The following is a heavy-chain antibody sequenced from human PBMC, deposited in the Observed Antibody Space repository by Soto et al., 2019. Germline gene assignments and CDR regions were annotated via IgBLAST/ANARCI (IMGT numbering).Heavy chain of an antibody. J-gene: IGHJ4*02. CDR1: GDTIRNDY. D-gene: IGHD3-22*01. CDR3: ARGFYDSGGYSSPFDY. CDR2: IYHSGST. V-gene: IGHV4-59*01. Sequence: PSETLSLTCSVSGDTIRNDYWNWIRQPPGKRLEWIGSIYHSGSTNYNPSLKSRLSISIDTSKNQFSLKLSSVTAADTAVYYCARGFYDSGGYSSPFDYWGQG.